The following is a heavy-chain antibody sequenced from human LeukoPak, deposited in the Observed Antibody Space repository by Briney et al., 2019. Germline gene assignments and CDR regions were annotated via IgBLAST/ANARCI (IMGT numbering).Heavy chain of an antibody. D-gene: IGHD6-6*01. CDR2: IIPMFDTA. Sequence: ASVKVSCKASAGTFRSYAVSWVRQSPGQGLEWMGGIIPMFDTAVYAQKFQGRVTITAYQSTSIVYMELSSLRSEDTALYYCARDKGRSSSSFSNAYDIWGQGTMVTVSS. V-gene: IGHV1-69*01. J-gene: IGHJ3*02. CDR3: ARDKGRSSSSFSNAYDI. CDR1: AGTFRSYA.